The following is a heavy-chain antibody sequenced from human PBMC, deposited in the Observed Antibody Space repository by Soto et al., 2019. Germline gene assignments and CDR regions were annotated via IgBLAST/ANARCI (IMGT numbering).Heavy chain of an antibody. V-gene: IGHV1-18*01. CDR1: GYTFTSYG. CDR3: ARVEPYSSGWYYYYGMDV. D-gene: IGHD6-19*01. CDR2: ISAYNGNT. Sequence: ASVKVSCKASGYTFTSYGISWVRQAPGQGLEWMGWISAYNGNTNYAQKLQGRVTMTTDTSTSTAYMELRSLRSDDTAVYYCARVEPYSSGWYYYYGMDVWGQGTTVTVSS. J-gene: IGHJ6*02.